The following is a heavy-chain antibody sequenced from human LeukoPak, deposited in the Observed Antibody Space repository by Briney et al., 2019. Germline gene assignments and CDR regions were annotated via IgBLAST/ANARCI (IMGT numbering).Heavy chain of an antibody. V-gene: IGHV1-18*01. CDR1: GYTFTNYG. CDR2: ISAYNGNT. CDR3: ARDLGSGIAEPFDH. D-gene: IGHD6-13*01. Sequence: TSVRVSCKASGYTFTNYGISWVRQAPGQGLEWMGWISAYNGNTNYAQKLQGRVTVTTDTSTSTAYMELRSLRSDDTAVYYCARDLGSGIAEPFDHWGQGTLVTVSS. J-gene: IGHJ4*02.